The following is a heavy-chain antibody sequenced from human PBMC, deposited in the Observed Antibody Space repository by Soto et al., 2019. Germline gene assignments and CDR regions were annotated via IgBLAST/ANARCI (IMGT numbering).Heavy chain of an antibody. CDR1: GDSVTSGDYY. CDR2: IYNIGST. D-gene: IGHD1-26*01. Sequence: PSETLSLTCTVSGDSVTSGDYYWNWIRQPPGKGLEWIGYIYNIGSTNYNPSLKSRVTISVDTSNNQFSLTLTSVTAADTAVYYCGGEGEVWGQGTLVTVS. CDR3: GGEGEV. J-gene: IGHJ4*02. V-gene: IGHV4-61*08.